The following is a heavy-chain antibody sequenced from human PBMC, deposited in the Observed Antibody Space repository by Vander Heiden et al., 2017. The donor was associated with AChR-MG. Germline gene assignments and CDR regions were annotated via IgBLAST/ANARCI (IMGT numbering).Heavy chain of an antibody. D-gene: IGHD3-10*01. Sequence: QVQLVQSGAEVKKPGSSVKVSCKASGGTFSSYAISWVRPAPGQGLEWMGGIIPIFGTANYAQKFQGRVTITADKSTSTAYMELSSLRSEDTAVYYCARDWRCTNGVCYPPYGSGSYYSPGMDVWGQGTTVTVSS. J-gene: IGHJ6*02. CDR2: IIPIFGTA. V-gene: IGHV1-69*06. CDR1: GGTFSSYA. CDR3: ARDWRCTNGVCYPPYGSGSYYSPGMDV.